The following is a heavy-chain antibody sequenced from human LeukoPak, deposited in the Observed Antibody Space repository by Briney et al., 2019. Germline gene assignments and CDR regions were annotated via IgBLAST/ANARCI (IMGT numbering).Heavy chain of an antibody. D-gene: IGHD2-2*01. J-gene: IGHJ4*02. CDR1: GFTFSIHG. CDR2: ISPSGDIT. V-gene: IGHV3-23*01. CDR3: AHGSMYQLDY. Sequence: GGSLRLSCAASGFTFSIHGMNWVRQAPGKGLEWVSGISPSGDITYYADSVRGRFTISRDNSENTVDLQMNSLRAEDTAVYYCAHGSMYQLDYWGQGTLVTVSS.